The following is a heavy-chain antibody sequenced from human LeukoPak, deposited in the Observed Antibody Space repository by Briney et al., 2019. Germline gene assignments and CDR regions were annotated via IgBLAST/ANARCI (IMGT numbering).Heavy chain of an antibody. J-gene: IGHJ5*02. D-gene: IGHD2-2*01. CDR3: ARHKDKLLSNWFDP. V-gene: IGHV5-51*01. Sequence: GESLKISRTGSGYSFTSYWIGWVRQMPGKGLEWSGIIYPDDSDTRYSPSFQGQVTISADKSISTAYPQWSSPKASDTAMYYCARHKDKLLSNWFDPWGQGTLVTVSS. CDR1: GYSFTSYW. CDR2: IYPDDSDT.